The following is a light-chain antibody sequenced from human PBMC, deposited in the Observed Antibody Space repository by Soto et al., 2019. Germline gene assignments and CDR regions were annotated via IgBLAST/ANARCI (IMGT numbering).Light chain of an antibody. CDR2: WAS. Sequence: DIVMTQSSDSLAVSLGERATINCKSSQSVLYSSNNKNYLAWYQQKPGQPPKMLIYWASTRESGVPDRFSGSGSGTDFTLTISSLQAEDVAIYYCQQYSGTPYTFGQGTKLEIK. CDR3: QQYSGTPYT. CDR1: QSVLYSSNNKNY. V-gene: IGKV4-1*01. J-gene: IGKJ2*01.